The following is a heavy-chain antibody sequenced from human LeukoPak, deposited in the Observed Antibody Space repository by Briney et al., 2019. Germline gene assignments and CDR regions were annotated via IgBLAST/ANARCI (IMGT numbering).Heavy chain of an antibody. Sequence: GGSLRLSCVASGFTFSRYGMHWVRQAPGKGLEWVAFIRFDGSNKYYADSVKRRFTISRDNSKNTLNLQTNSLRAEETAVYYCAKGGDSVTVFDYWGQGTLVTVSS. CDR2: IRFDGSNK. D-gene: IGHD4-11*01. CDR1: GFTFSRYG. V-gene: IGHV3-30*02. J-gene: IGHJ4*02. CDR3: AKGGDSVTVFDY.